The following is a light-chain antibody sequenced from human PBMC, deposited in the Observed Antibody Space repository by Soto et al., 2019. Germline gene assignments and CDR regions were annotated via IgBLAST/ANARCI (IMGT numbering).Light chain of an antibody. CDR1: QSVLYSSNNKNY. J-gene: IGKJ1*01. CDR3: HQYNNWPRT. Sequence: DIVMTQSPDSLAVSLGERATINCKSSQSVLYSSNNKNYLAWYQQKPGQPPKLLIYWASTRESGVPDRFSGSGSGTDFTLTISSLQSEDFAIYYCHQYNNWPRTVGQGTKVDIK. CDR2: WAS. V-gene: IGKV4-1*01.